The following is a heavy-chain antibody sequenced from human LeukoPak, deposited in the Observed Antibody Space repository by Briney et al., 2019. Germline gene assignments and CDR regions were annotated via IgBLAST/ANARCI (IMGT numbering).Heavy chain of an antibody. D-gene: IGHD4-17*01. J-gene: IGHJ4*02. Sequence: KAGGSLRLSCAASGFTVSSNYMSWVRQAPGKGLEWVSYISSSGSTIYYADSVKGRFTISRDNAKNSLYLQMNSLRAEDTAVYYCASWTTPKGGHWGQGTLVTVSS. V-gene: IGHV3-11*01. CDR1: GFTVSSNY. CDR2: ISSSGSTI. CDR3: ASWTTPKGGH.